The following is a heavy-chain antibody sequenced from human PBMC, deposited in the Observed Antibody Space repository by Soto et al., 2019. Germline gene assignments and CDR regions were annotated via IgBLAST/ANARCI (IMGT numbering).Heavy chain of an antibody. V-gene: IGHV4-31*03. CDR3: AREAAGILNWFDP. Sequence: QVQLQESGPGLVKPSQTLSLTCTVSGGSISSGGYYWSWIRQHPRKGLEWIGYIYYSGSTYYNPSLKSRVTISVDTSKNQFSLKLSSVTAADTAVYYCAREAAGILNWFDPWGQGTLVTVSS. J-gene: IGHJ5*02. CDR1: GGSISSGGYY. CDR2: IYYSGST. D-gene: IGHD6-25*01.